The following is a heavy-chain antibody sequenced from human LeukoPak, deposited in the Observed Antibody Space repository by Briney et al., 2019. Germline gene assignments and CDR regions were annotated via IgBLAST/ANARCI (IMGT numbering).Heavy chain of an antibody. CDR2: INPSGGST. Sequence: ASVKVSCKASGYTFTSYYMHWVRQAPGQGLEWMGIINPSGGSTSYAQKFQGRVTMTRDTYTSTVYMELSSLRSEDTAVYYCARSKYNWNDVSAFDIWGQGTMVTVSS. V-gene: IGHV1-46*01. J-gene: IGHJ3*02. CDR3: ARSKYNWNDVSAFDI. CDR1: GYTFTSYY. D-gene: IGHD1-20*01.